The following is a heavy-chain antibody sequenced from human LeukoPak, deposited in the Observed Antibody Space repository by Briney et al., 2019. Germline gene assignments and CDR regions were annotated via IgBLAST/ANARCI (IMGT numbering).Heavy chain of an antibody. V-gene: IGHV3-30-3*01. Sequence: GGSLRLSCAASGFTFSSYAMHWVRQAPGKGLEWVAVISYDGSNKYYADSVKGRFTISRDNSKNTLYLQMNSLRAEDTAVYYCARDRVNEYSYHGMDVWGQGTTVTVSS. J-gene: IGHJ6*02. CDR2: ISYDGSNK. CDR1: GFTFSSYA. D-gene: IGHD3-10*01. CDR3: ARDRVNEYSYHGMDV.